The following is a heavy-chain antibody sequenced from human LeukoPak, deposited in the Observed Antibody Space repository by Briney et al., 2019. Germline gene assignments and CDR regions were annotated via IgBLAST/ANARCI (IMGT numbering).Heavy chain of an antibody. J-gene: IGHJ4*02. Sequence: PGGSLRLSCAASGFTFSGYWMSWVRQAPGKGLEWVSSISSSSSYIYYADSVKGRFTISRDNAKNSLYLQMNSLRAEDTAVYYCARDVAVALGTFDYWGQGTLVTVSS. D-gene: IGHD6-19*01. V-gene: IGHV3-21*01. CDR2: ISSSSSYI. CDR1: GFTFSGYW. CDR3: ARDVAVALGTFDY.